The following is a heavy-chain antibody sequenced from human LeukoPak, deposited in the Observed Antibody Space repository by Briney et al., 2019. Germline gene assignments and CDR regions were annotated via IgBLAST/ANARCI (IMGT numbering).Heavy chain of an antibody. V-gene: IGHV3-23*01. J-gene: IGHJ1*01. D-gene: IGHD3-10*01. CDR3: AKYFASGSYYKLPH. Sequence: GGALRLSCAASGFTFSGYAMSWVRQAPGRGLEWVSTISGSGAYTYYADSVKGRFTISRDNSKNTLYLQMNSLRAEDTAVYYCAKYFASGSYYKLPHWGQGTLVTVSS. CDR2: ISGSGAYT. CDR1: GFTFSGYA.